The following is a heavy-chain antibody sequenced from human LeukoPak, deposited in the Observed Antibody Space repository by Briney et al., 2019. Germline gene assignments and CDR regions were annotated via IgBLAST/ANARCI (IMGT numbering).Heavy chain of an antibody. Sequence: GGSLRLSCAASGFTFSSYAMSWVRQAPGKGLEWVSAISGSGGSTYYADSVKGRFTISRDNAKNSLYLQMNSLRAEDTAVYYCARDLGFGYYDSSGPEDYFDYWGQGTLVTVSS. CDR3: ARDLGFGYYDSSGPEDYFDY. CDR1: GFTFSSYA. D-gene: IGHD3-22*01. V-gene: IGHV3-23*01. CDR2: ISGSGGST. J-gene: IGHJ4*02.